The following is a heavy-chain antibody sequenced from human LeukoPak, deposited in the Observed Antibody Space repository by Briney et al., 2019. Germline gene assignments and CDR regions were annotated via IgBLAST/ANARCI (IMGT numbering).Heavy chain of an antibody. CDR3: ARRLTQYDCFDP. D-gene: IGHD2-2*01. CDR2: TYYRSTWYN. J-gene: IGHJ5*02. V-gene: IGHV6-1*01. CDR1: GDSVSSNSVT. Sequence: SQTLSLTCAISGDSVSSNSVTWNWIRQSPSRGLEWLGRTYYRSTWYNDYAVSVRGRITVNPDTSKNQFSLHLNSVTPKDTAVYYCARRLTQYDCFDPWGQGILVAVSS.